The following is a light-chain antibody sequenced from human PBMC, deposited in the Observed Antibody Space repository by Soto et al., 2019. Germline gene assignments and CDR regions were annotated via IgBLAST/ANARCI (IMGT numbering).Light chain of an antibody. V-gene: IGKV3-20*01. CDR3: QQSGSSPWT. J-gene: IGKJ1*01. Sequence: ETVLTQSPGTLSLSPGERATLSCRASQTIRSNYLAWYRQTPGQAPRLLIYGASNRATGIADRFSGSGSGTYSTHIHTRLEPEDFALNYGQQSGSSPWTFDKGTKVETK. CDR1: QTIRSNY. CDR2: GAS.